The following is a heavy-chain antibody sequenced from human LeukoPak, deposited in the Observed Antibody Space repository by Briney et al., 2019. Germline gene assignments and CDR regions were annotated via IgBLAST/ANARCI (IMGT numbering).Heavy chain of an antibody. Sequence: PGGSLRLSCAASGFTFSSYSMNWVRQAPGKGLEWVSYISSSSSTIYYADSVKGRFTISRDNAKNSLYLQMNSLRAEDTAVYYCARDKGGSYAGNFDYWGQGTLVTVSS. V-gene: IGHV3-48*04. CDR1: GFTFSSYS. CDR2: ISSSSSTI. CDR3: ARDKGGSYAGNFDY. J-gene: IGHJ4*02. D-gene: IGHD1-26*01.